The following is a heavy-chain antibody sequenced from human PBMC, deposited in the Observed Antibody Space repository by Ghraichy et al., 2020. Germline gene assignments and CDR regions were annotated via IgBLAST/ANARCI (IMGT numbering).Heavy chain of an antibody. V-gene: IGHV1-2*06. CDR3: ARGGIITPDVFDI. J-gene: IGHJ3*02. D-gene: IGHD5-24*01. Sequence: ASVKVSCKASGYTFTGYYMHWVRQAPGQGLEWMGRINPNSGDTYYAQKFQGRVTMTRDTSISTAYMELSRLRSDDTAMCYCARGGIITPDVFDIWGQGTMVTVSS. CDR1: GYTFTGYY. CDR2: INPNSGDT.